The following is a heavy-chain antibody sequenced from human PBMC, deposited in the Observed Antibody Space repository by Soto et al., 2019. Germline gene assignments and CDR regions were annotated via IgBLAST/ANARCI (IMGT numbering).Heavy chain of an antibody. CDR2: ISTTDTT. Sequence: QVQLQESGPGLVKPSETLSLTCTVSGGSISSYYWSWIRQPAGKGLEWIGRISTTDTTNYNPSLKSRVSMSLDTSKSQVSLKLSSVTAADAAVYYCAGNIAAAGRRYYGMDVWGQGTTVTVSS. CDR1: GGSISSYY. CDR3: AGNIAAAGRRYYGMDV. D-gene: IGHD6-13*01. V-gene: IGHV4-4*07. J-gene: IGHJ6*02.